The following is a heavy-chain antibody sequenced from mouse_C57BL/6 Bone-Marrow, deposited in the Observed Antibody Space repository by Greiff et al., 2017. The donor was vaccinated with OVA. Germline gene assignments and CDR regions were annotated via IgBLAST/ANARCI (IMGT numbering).Heavy chain of an antibody. CDR2: IDPSDSYT. CDR3: ACYLFAY. Sequence: VQLQQPGAELVKPGASVKLSCKASGYTFTSYWMQWGKQRPGQGLGWFGEIDPSDSYTNYNQKFKGKATFTVDTASSTAYMQISSLTSEDSAVYYCACYLFAYWGQGTLVTVSA. J-gene: IGHJ3*01. V-gene: IGHV1-50*01. CDR1: GYTFTSYW.